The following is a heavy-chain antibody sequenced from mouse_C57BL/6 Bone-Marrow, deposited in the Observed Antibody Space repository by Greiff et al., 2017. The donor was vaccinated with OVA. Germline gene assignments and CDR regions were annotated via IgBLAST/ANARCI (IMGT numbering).Heavy chain of an antibody. J-gene: IGHJ2*01. Sequence: DVKLQESGPGLVKPSQSLSLTCSVTGYSITSGYYWNWIRQFPGNKLEWMGYISYDGSNNYNPSLKNRISITRDTSKNQFFLKLNSVTTEDTATYYCASYYDYFDYWGQGTTLTVSS. CDR2: ISYDGSN. CDR3: ASYYDYFDY. V-gene: IGHV3-6*01. D-gene: IGHD2-4*01. CDR1: GYSITSGYY.